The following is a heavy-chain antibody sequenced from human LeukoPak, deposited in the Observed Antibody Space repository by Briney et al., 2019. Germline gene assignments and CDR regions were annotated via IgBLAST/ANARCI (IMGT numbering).Heavy chain of an antibody. CDR1: GGTFSSYA. CDR3: ARDRTYSSSWYVPYYYYGMDV. D-gene: IGHD6-13*01. J-gene: IGHJ6*02. V-gene: IGHV1-69*13. Sequence: GASVKVSCKASGGTFSSYAISWVRQAPGQGLEWMGGIIPIFGTANYAQKFQGRVTITADESTCTAYMELSSLRSEDTAVYYCARDRTYSSSWYVPYYYYGMDVWGQGTTVTVSS. CDR2: IIPIFGTA.